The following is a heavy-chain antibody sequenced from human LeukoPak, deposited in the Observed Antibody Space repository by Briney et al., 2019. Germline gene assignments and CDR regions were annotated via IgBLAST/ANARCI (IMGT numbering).Heavy chain of an antibody. Sequence: GASVKVSCKASGYSFINFGLSWVRQAPGQGLEWMGWISAYNHNTNYAQKFQGRVTMTIDTSTTTVYMELRSLRSDDTAIYYCARDLMYCETMSCYDGDFDYWGQGTPVTVSS. CDR1: GYSFINFG. CDR3: ARDLMYCETMSCYDGDFDY. D-gene: IGHD2-2*01. V-gene: IGHV1-18*01. CDR2: ISAYNHNT. J-gene: IGHJ4*02.